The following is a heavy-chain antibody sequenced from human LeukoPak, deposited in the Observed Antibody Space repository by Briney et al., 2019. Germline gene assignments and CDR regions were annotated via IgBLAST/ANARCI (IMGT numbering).Heavy chain of an antibody. CDR3: ATLSTIAAAGTGEGGAFDI. CDR2: IYHSGNT. D-gene: IGHD6-13*01. Sequence: SETLPLTCAVSGYSISSGYYWGWIRQPPGKGLEWIGSIYHSGNTYYNPSLKSRVTISVDTSKNQFSLKLSSVTAADTAEYYCATLSTIAAAGTGEGGAFDIWGQGTMVTVSS. J-gene: IGHJ3*02. CDR1: GYSISSGYY. V-gene: IGHV4-38-2*01.